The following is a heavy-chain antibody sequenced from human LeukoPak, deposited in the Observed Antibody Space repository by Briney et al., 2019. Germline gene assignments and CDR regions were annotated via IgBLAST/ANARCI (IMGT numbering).Heavy chain of an antibody. V-gene: IGHV4-59*01. CDR1: GGSINSYY. D-gene: IGHD5-24*01. Sequence: SETLSLTCTVSGGSINSYYWSWIRQPPGKGLESIGYIYYSGSTNYNPSLKSRVTISVDTSKNQFSLKMSSVTAADTAVYYCARARDGHINNWFDPWGQGTLVTVSA. CDR3: ARARDGHINNWFDP. J-gene: IGHJ5*02. CDR2: IYYSGST.